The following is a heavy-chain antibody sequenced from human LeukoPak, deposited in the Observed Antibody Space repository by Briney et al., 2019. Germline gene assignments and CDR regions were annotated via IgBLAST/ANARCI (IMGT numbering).Heavy chain of an antibody. CDR3: AKAVAGSKWFDP. D-gene: IGHD6-19*01. V-gene: IGHV4-34*01. CDR2: INHSGST. CDR1: GGSFSGYY. J-gene: IGHJ5*02. Sequence: SETLSLTCAVYGGSFSGYYWSWIRQPPGKGLEWIGEINHSGSTNYNPSLESRVTISVDTSKNQFSLKLSSVTAADTAVYYCAKAVAGSKWFDPWGQGTLVTVSS.